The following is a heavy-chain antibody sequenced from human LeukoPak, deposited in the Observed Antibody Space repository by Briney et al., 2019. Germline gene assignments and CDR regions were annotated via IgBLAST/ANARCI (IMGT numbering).Heavy chain of an antibody. Sequence: PGGSLRLSCAASGFTFSRFWMNWVRQAPGRGLEWVANIDQSGGRNNYVDSVKGRFTISRDNAKNSLYLQMNSLRAEDTAVYYCARAPPHCTSTNCYADYWGQGTLVTVSS. J-gene: IGHJ4*02. D-gene: IGHD2-2*01. CDR3: ARAPPHCTSTNCYADY. CDR2: IDQSGGRN. V-gene: IGHV3-7*02. CDR1: GFTFSRFW.